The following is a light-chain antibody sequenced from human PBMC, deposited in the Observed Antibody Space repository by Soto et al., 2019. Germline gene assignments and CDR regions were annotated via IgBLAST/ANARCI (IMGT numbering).Light chain of an antibody. CDR3: QAYDRSLNGSWV. V-gene: IGLV1-40*01. Sequence: QSVLTQPPSVSGAPGQRVTISCTGSSSNIGAGYDVHWYQQLPGTAPKLLIYGNSNRPSGVPDRFSGSKSGTSASLAITGLQDAEEADYYCQAYDRSLNGSWVFGGGTKLTVL. J-gene: IGLJ3*02. CDR2: GNS. CDR1: SSNIGAGYD.